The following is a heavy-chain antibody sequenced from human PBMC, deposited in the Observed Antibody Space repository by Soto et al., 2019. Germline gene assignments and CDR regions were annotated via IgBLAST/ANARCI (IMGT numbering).Heavy chain of an antibody. Sequence: SVKVSCKASGGTFSSYAISWVRQAPGQGLEWMGGIIPIFGTANYAQKFQGRVTITADESTSTAYMELSSLRSEDTAVYYCARSIATRPAYYYFGMDAWGQGTTVTVSS. CDR2: IIPIFGTA. CDR1: GGTFSSYA. D-gene: IGHD6-6*01. J-gene: IGHJ6*02. V-gene: IGHV1-69*13. CDR3: ARSIATRPAYYYFGMDA.